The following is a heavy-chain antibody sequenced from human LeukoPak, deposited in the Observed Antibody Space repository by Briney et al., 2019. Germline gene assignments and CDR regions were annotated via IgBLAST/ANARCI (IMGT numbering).Heavy chain of an antibody. CDR1: GYTFTSYY. V-gene: IGHV1-46*01. Sequence: ASVKVSCKASGYTFTSYYMHWVRQAPGQGPEWMGIINPSGGSTSYAQKFQGRVTMTRDMSTSTVYMELSSLRSEDTAVYYCARGGGSYGLNPHYYYYMDVWGKGTTVTVSS. CDR2: INPSGGST. D-gene: IGHD5-18*01. J-gene: IGHJ6*03. CDR3: ARGGGSYGLNPHYYYYMDV.